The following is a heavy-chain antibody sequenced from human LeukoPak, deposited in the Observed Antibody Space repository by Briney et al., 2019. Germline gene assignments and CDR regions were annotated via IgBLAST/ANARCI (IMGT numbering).Heavy chain of an antibody. Sequence: PSEALLHSCSVSGCSINNSSYYWGWIRQPQGKGLEWIGTIYYSGSTYYNPSLKSRVTITVDTSKNPFSLKLSSVTASDTAVYYCARRLAPSRNDAFDIWGQGTMVTVSS. CDR2: IYYSGST. CDR1: GCSINNSSYY. D-gene: IGHD6-13*01. CDR3: ARRLAPSRNDAFDI. V-gene: IGHV4-39*01. J-gene: IGHJ3*02.